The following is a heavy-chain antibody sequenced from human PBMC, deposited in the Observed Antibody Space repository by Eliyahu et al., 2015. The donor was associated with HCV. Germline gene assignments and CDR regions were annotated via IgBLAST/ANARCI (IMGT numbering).Heavy chain of an antibody. J-gene: IGHJ4*02. CDR3: ARKEITGTVLDY. CDR2: IYFSGST. CDR1: GXSISSSSYY. Sequence: QXQLQESGPGLVKPSEXXSLXCTVXGXSISSSSYYWGWXRQPPGKGLEWVGSIYFSGSTYYNPSLKSRVTISVDTSKNQFSLKLSSVTAADTAVYYCARKEITGTVLDYWGQGTLVTVSS. V-gene: IGHV4-39*01. D-gene: IGHD1-20*01.